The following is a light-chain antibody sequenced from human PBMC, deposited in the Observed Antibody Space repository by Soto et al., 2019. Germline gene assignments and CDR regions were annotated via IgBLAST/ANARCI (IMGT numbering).Light chain of an antibody. J-gene: IGKJ2*01. V-gene: IGKV1-39*01. Sequence: DIQMTQSPSSLSASVGDGVTITCRASQSISSYLNWYQQKPGKAPKLLIYAASNLQSGVPSRFSGSGSGTDFTLTISSLQPEDFATYYCQQSYTTPRTFGQGTKLEIK. CDR3: QQSYTTPRT. CDR1: QSISSY. CDR2: AAS.